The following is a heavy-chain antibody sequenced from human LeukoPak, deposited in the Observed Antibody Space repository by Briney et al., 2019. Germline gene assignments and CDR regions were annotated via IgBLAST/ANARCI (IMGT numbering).Heavy chain of an antibody. CDR3: AREWGFFDNCYLDV. D-gene: IGHD3/OR15-3a*01. V-gene: IGHV4-61*02. CDR2: IYTDGST. Sequence: SSETLSLTCTVSGASFNSGNFYWTWMRQPAGKGLEWIGRIYTDGSTNFNPSLKSRVSILVDRSKNQFSLSLSSVTAADTAIYYCAREWGFFDNCYLDVWGKGTTVTVSS. CDR1: GASFNSGNFY. J-gene: IGHJ6*03.